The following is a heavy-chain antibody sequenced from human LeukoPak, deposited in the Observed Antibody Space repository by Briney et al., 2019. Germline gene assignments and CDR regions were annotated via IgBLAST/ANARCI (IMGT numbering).Heavy chain of an antibody. V-gene: IGHV1-46*01. D-gene: IGHD4/OR15-4a*01. Sequence: ASVKVSCKASGYTFTSHYMHWVRQAPGQGLELMGIINPSGGSTSYAQKFQGRVTMTRDTSTSTVYMELSSLRSDDTAVYYCARTYHSGEPDAFDIWGQGTMVTVSS. CDR1: GYTFTSHY. CDR3: ARTYHSGEPDAFDI. J-gene: IGHJ3*02. CDR2: INPSGGST.